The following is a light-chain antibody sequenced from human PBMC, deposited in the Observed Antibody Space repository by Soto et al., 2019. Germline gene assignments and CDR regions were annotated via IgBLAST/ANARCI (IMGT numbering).Light chain of an antibody. CDR1: SIYLGGLNY. CDR2: KVD. CDR3: SSYTTVPSPQWV. J-gene: IGLJ3*02. Sequence: SALTQPASVSGSPGQSLTIPCSGLSIYLGGLNYVSWYQQHPGKVPKLIIYKVDNRPSGISDRFSASKSGNTASLTISGLQAEDEAHYYCSSYTTVPSPQWVFAGGTKLTVL. V-gene: IGLV2-14*01.